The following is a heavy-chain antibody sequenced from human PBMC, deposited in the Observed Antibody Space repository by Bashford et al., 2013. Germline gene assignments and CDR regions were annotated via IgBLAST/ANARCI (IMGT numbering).Heavy chain of an antibody. Sequence: SETLSLTCTVSGVPLSNFFWTWVRQPATNRLEWIAHISATESADYNPSLKGRVTMSVDTSKNQFSLQVTAVTAADTAVYYCAYGDNNLGAFDIWGQGTMVTVSS. CDR1: GVPLSNFF. V-gene: IGHV4-4*07. CDR2: ISATESA. J-gene: IGHJ3*02. D-gene: IGHD4/OR15-4a*01. CDR3: AYGDNNLGAFDI.